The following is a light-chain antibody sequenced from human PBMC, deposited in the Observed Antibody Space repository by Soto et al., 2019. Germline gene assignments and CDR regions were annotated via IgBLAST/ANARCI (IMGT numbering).Light chain of an antibody. J-gene: IGKJ5*01. CDR2: GAS. CDR1: QSVSSN. Sequence: EIVLTQSPATLSLSPWERATLSCRASQSVSSNFAWYQQKPGQAPRLLIYGASTRATGTPARFSGSGYGTEFTLTISSLQSEDFAVYYCQQYNNWPPITFGQGTRLEIK. V-gene: IGKV3D-15*01. CDR3: QQYNNWPPIT.